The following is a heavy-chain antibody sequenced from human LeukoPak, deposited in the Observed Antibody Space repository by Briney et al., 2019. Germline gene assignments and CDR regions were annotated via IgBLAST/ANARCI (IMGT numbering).Heavy chain of an antibody. D-gene: IGHD6-13*01. CDR1: GFTFEDYA. Sequence: GGSLRLSCAASGFTFEDYAMHWVRQAPGKGLEWVSGISWNSGSIGYADSVKGRFTISRDNAKNSLYLQMNSLRAEDMALYYCAKGTRVYSSSWLDYWGQGTLVTVSS. CDR3: AKGTRVYSSSWLDY. J-gene: IGHJ4*02. CDR2: ISWNSGSI. V-gene: IGHV3-9*03.